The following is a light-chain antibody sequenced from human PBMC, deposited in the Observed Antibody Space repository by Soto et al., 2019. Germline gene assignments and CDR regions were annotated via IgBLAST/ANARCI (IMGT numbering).Light chain of an antibody. CDR3: QRLGSSPL. CDR1: QSVSSTY. CDR2: GAS. J-gene: IGKJ1*01. V-gene: IGKV3-20*01. Sequence: EIVLTQSPATLSLSPGERATLSCRASQSVSSTYLAWYQQKPGQAPRLLIYGASIRATGIPDRFSGSGSGTNFTLTISRLEPEYCAVYYCQRLGSSPLFGQGTKVDIK.